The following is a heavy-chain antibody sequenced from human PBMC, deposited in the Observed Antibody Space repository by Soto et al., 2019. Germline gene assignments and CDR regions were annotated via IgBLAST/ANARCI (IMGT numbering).Heavy chain of an antibody. CDR2: INTDGSGT. J-gene: IGHJ4*02. V-gene: IGHV3-74*01. CDR3: ARDRRGWYHYFDY. D-gene: IGHD6-13*01. CDR1: GFTFSSDW. Sequence: GGSLRLSCAASGFTFSSDWMHWVRQAPGKGLVWVSRINTDGSGTSYADSVKGRFTISRDNAKNMLYLQMNSLRAEDMAVYYCARDRRGWYHYFDYWGQGTLVTVSS.